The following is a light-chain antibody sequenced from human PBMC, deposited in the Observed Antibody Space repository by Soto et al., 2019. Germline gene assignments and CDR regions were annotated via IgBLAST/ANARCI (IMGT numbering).Light chain of an antibody. Sequence: DIQMTQSPSTLSASVGDRVTITCRASQSISSWLAWYQQKPGKAPKVLIYKASSLQSGVPLRFSGSGSGTEFTLTISSLQPDAFATYYCQHYNSYSETFGQGTKVEIK. J-gene: IGKJ1*01. CDR2: KAS. CDR1: QSISSW. CDR3: QHYNSYSET. V-gene: IGKV1-5*03.